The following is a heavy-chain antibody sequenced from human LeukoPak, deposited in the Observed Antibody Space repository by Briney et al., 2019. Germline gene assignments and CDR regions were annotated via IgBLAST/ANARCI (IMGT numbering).Heavy chain of an antibody. D-gene: IGHD1-26*01. CDR1: GFTFSSYW. CDR3: ARNRSGSSRYFDY. CDR2: IRQDGSDK. V-gene: IGHV3-7*01. J-gene: IGHJ4*02. Sequence: GGSLRLSCAASGFTFSSYWMSWVRQAPGKGLEWVANIRQDGSDKYYVDSVEGRFTISRDNAKNSLYLQMNSLRAEDTAVYYCARNRSGSSRYFDYWGQGTLVTVSS.